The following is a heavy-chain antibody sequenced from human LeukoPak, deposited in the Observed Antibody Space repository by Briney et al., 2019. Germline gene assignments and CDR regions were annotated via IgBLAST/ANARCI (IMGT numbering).Heavy chain of an antibody. CDR2: ISGSGGST. D-gene: IGHD6-13*01. J-gene: IGHJ3*02. CDR3: AKDGSSWYDAFDI. CDR1: GFTFSSYA. V-gene: IGHV3-23*01. Sequence: GGSLRLSCAASGFTFSSYAMSWVRQAPGKGLEWVSAISGSGGSTYYADSVKGRFTISRDNSKNTLYLQMNSLRAEDTAVYHCAKDGSSWYDAFDIWGQGTMVTVSS.